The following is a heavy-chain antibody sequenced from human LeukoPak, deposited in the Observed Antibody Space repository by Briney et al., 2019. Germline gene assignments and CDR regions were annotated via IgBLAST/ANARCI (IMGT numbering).Heavy chain of an antibody. Sequence: GASVKVSCKASGYIFTDYYLHWIRQAPGQGLEWMGWIDPNSGGTHHAPNFQGRATMTRDTSSSTVYMDLSGLRSADTAIYYCARSRTPFYYYGMHVWGLGTSVTVSS. CDR3: ARSRTPFYYYGMHV. D-gene: IGHD1-1*01. V-gene: IGHV1-2*02. J-gene: IGHJ6*02. CDR1: GYIFTDYY. CDR2: IDPNSGGT.